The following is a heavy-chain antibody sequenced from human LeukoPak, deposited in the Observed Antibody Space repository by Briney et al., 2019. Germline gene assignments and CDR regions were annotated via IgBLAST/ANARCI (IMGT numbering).Heavy chain of an antibody. D-gene: IGHD4-23*01. CDR2: ISWNSGSI. J-gene: IGHJ4*02. CDR1: GFTFDDYA. Sequence: GGSLRLSCAASGFTFDDYAMHWVRQAPGKGLEWVSGISWNSGSIDYADSVRGRFTTSRDNAKKFLFLQMNSLRVEDMALYYCAKDGGPYGGIRGYFDYWGQGTLVTASS. V-gene: IGHV3-9*03. CDR3: AKDGGPYGGIRGYFDY.